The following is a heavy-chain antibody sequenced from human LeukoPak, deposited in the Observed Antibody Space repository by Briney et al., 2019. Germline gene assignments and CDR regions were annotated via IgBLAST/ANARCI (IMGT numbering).Heavy chain of an antibody. CDR2: ISSSSSTI. CDR1: GFTFSSYS. D-gene: IGHD6-19*01. Sequence: PGGYLSLSCAASGFTFSSYSMNWVRQAPGKGLEWVSYISSSSSTIYYADSVKGRFTISRDNAKNSLYLQMNSLRAEDTAVYYCARTWWLGNDYWGQGTLVTVSS. CDR3: ARTWWLGNDY. J-gene: IGHJ4*02. V-gene: IGHV3-48*04.